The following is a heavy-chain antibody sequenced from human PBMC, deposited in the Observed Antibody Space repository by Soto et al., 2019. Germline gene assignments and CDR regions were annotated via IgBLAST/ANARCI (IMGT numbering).Heavy chain of an antibody. CDR1: GFTFSNYA. CDR2: ITGGGDST. D-gene: IGHD2-15*01. J-gene: IGHJ4*02. CDR3: AKGQCSGGSCYSPFDS. V-gene: IGHV3-23*01. Sequence: EVQLLESGGGLVQPGGSLRLSCAASGFTFSNYAMSWVRQAPGKGLEWVSTITGGGDSTYFADSVKGRFAISRDNSKITLYLQMNSLRAEDTAIYYCAKGQCSGGSCYSPFDSWGQGTLVTVSS.